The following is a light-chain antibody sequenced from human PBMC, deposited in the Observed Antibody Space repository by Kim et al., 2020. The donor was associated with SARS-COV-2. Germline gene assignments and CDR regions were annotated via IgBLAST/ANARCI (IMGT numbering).Light chain of an antibody. J-gene: IGKJ5*01. CDR2: WAS. Sequence: DIVMTQSPDSLAVSLGDRATINCKSSQSVLYTSNNKNYLAWYQKKPGQPPKLLIYWASTRESGVPDRFSGSGSGTDFTLTINTLQAEDVAVYYCQQYFSISTFGQGTRLEIK. CDR3: QQYFSIST. V-gene: IGKV4-1*01. CDR1: QSVLYTSNNKNY.